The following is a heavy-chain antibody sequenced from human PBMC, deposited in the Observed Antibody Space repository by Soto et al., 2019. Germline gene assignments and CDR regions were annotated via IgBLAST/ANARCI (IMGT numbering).Heavy chain of an antibody. D-gene: IGHD1-1*01. V-gene: IGHV3-23*01. J-gene: IGHJ3*01. CDR3: ANVGKREAFDF. Sequence: EVQLLESGGGLVQPGGSLRLSCAASGFTFTNYAMSWVRQAPGKGLEWVSAISGSGATTYYADSVKGRFTISRHNPTNTLYLQMNSLRAEDTAVYYCANVGKREAFDFWGQGTMVTVSP. CDR2: ISGSGATT. CDR1: GFTFTNYA.